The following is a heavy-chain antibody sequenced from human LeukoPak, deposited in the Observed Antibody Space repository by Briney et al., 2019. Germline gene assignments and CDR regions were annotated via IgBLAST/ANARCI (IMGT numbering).Heavy chain of an antibody. J-gene: IGHJ4*02. V-gene: IGHV3-23*01. CDR1: GFTFSTYM. Sequence: GGSLRLSCAASGFTFSTYMMTWVRQAPGKGLEWVSTISSDGGRSYYADSVKGRFTIPRDNSKNTLYLQMSSLRAEDTAVYYCARYCSGSICYSGVDYWGQGTLVPVSS. CDR2: ISSDGGRS. D-gene: IGHD2-15*01. CDR3: ARYCSGSICYSGVDY.